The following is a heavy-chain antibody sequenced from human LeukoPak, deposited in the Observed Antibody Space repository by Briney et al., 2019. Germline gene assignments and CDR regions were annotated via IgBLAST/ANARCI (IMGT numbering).Heavy chain of an antibody. Sequence: GGSLRLSCAASGFTFSSYGMHWVRQAPGKGLEWVAVISYDGSNKYYADSVKGRFTISRDNSKNTLYLQMNSLRAEDTAVYYCAKLPIYDSSGYTDYWGQGTLVTASS. J-gene: IGHJ4*02. CDR2: ISYDGSNK. D-gene: IGHD3-22*01. V-gene: IGHV3-30*18. CDR1: GFTFSSYG. CDR3: AKLPIYDSSGYTDY.